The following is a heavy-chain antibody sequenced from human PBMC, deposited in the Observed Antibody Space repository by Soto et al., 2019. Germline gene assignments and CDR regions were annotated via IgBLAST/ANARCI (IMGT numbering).Heavy chain of an antibody. V-gene: IGHV4-34*01. CDR1: GGSFSGYY. Sequence: TLSLTCAVYGGSFSGYYWSWIRQPPGKGLEWIGEINHSGSTNYNPSLKSRVTISVDTSKNQFSLKLSSVTAADTAVYYCASSRAAAGTNNFDYWGQGTLVTVSS. D-gene: IGHD6-13*01. CDR3: ASSRAAAGTNNFDY. CDR2: INHSGST. J-gene: IGHJ4*02.